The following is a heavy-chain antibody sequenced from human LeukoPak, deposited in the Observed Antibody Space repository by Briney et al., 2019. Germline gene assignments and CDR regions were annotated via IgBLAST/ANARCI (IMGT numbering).Heavy chain of an antibody. D-gene: IGHD3-9*01. J-gene: IGHJ4*02. V-gene: IGHV3-11*06. CDR3: AREDYDILTGRGDYFDY. CDR2: ISSSSSYT. CDR1: GFTFSDYY. Sequence: GGSLRLSCAASGFTFSDYYMSWIRQAPGKGLEWVSYISSSSSYTNYADSVKGRFTISRDNAKNSLHLQMNSLRAEDTAVYYCAREDYDILTGRGDYFDYWGQGTLVTVSS.